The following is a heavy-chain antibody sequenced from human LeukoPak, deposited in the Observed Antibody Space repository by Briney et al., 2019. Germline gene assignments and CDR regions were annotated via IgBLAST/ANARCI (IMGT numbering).Heavy chain of an antibody. CDR3: ASDDYGDYFDY. D-gene: IGHD4-17*01. V-gene: IGHV3-30*19. CDR2: ISYDGSNK. Sequence: GGSLRLSCAASEFTFSNYGIHWVRQAPGKGLEWVAVISYDGSNKYYADSVKGRFTISRDNSKNTLYLQMNSLRAEDTAVYYCASDDYGDYFDYWGQGTLVTVSS. CDR1: EFTFSNYG. J-gene: IGHJ4*01.